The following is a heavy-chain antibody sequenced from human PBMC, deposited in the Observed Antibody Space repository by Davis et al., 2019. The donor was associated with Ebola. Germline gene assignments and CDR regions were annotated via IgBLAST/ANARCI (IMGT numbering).Heavy chain of an antibody. D-gene: IGHD1-7*01. J-gene: IGHJ6*02. V-gene: IGHV1-69*13. Sequence: SVKVSCKASGGAFSSYAISWVRQAPGQGLEWMGGIIPIFGTANYAQKFQGRVTITADESTSTAYMELSSLRSEDTAVYYCAKNKKELELRYGMDVWGQGTTVTVSS. CDR3: AKNKKELELRYGMDV. CDR2: IIPIFGTA. CDR1: GGAFSSYA.